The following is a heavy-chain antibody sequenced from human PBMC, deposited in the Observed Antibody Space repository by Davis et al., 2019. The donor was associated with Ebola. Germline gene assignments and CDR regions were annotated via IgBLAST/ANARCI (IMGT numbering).Heavy chain of an antibody. D-gene: IGHD6-13*01. V-gene: IGHV3-7*03. J-gene: IGHJ4*02. CDR3: TRLMRSSSSSL. CDR2: IKQDGGEK. Sequence: PGGSLRLSCAASGFTFSSFWMSWVRQAPGKGLEWVANIKQDGGEKYYVDSAKGRFTISRDNAKNSLYLQLNNLRSEDTAVYHCTRLMRSSSSSLWGQGTLVTVSS. CDR1: GFTFSSFW.